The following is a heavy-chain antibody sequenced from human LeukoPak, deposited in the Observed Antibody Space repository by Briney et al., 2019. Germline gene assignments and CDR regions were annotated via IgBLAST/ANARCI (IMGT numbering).Heavy chain of an antibody. CDR3: ARVWNLRPHYYYGSGSASYYYYYYMDV. CDR1: GGSFSGYY. V-gene: IGHV4-34*01. Sequence: SETLSLTCAVYGGSFSGYYWSRIRQPPGKGLEWIGEINHSGSTNYNPSLKSRVTISVDTSKNQFSLKLSSVTAADTAVYYCARVWNLRPHYYYGSGSASYYYYYYMDVWGKGTTVTVSS. CDR2: INHSGST. J-gene: IGHJ6*03. D-gene: IGHD3-10*01.